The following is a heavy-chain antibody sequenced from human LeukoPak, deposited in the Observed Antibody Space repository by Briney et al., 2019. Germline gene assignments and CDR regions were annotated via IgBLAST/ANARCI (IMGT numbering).Heavy chain of an antibody. CDR3: ARRGGYGGGAAWNL. D-gene: IGHD4-23*01. J-gene: IGHJ5*02. V-gene: IGHV4-39*07. CDR2: IYYSGST. Sequence: ASETLSLTCTVSGGSISTSSYYWGWIRQPPGKGLEWIGSIYYSGSTYYSPSLKSRVTISLDTSKNQFSLKLSSVTAADTAVYYCARRGGYGGGAAWNLWGQGTLVTGSS. CDR1: GGSISTSSYY.